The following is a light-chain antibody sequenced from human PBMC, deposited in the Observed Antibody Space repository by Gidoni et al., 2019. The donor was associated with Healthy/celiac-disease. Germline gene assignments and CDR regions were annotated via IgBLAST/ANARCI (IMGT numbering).Light chain of an antibody. CDR2: GAS. CDR1: QSVSSN. CDR3: QQYNNWPFT. Sequence: VMTQSPATLSVSPGERATLSCRASQSVSSNLAWYQQKPGQAPRLLIYGASTRATGIPARFSGSGSGTEFTLTISSLQSEDFAVYYCQQYNNWPFTFGPGTKVDIK. J-gene: IGKJ3*01. V-gene: IGKV3-15*01.